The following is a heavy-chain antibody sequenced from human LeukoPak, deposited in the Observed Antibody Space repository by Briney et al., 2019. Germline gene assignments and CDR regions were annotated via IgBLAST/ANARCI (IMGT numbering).Heavy chain of an antibody. Sequence: PGGSLRLSCAASGFTVSSNYMSWVRQAPGKGLEWVSVIYSGGSTYYADSVKGRFTISRDNSKNTLYLQMNSLRAEDTAVYYCARCGANIYDSSGSFDYWGQGTLVTVSS. J-gene: IGHJ4*02. CDR1: GFTVSSNY. D-gene: IGHD3-22*01. CDR2: IYSGGST. V-gene: IGHV3-66*01. CDR3: ARCGANIYDSSGSFDY.